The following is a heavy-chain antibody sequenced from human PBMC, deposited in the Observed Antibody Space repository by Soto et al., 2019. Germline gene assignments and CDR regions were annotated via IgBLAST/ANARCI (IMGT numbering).Heavy chain of an antibody. V-gene: IGHV4-39*01. D-gene: IGHD3-3*02. CDR3: ARLPSRHLVDY. J-gene: IGHJ4*02. CDR1: GSSISSSGYY. CDR2: MFYGVST. Sequence: SETLSLTCTVSGSSISSSGYYWGWIRQPPGKGLEWIGSMFYGVSTYYNPSLKSRVTVSVDTSKNQFSLNLRSVTAADTAVYYCARLPSRHLVDYWGQGTLGTVPQ.